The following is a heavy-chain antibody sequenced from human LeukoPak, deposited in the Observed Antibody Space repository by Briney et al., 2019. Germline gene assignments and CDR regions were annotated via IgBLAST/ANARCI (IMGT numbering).Heavy chain of an antibody. CDR3: ARDPSIAVAGMDFDY. D-gene: IGHD6-19*01. J-gene: IGHJ4*02. Sequence: XXPGQGLXXXGXINPSGGSTSYAQKFQGRVTMTRDTSTSTVYMELSSLRSEDTAVYYCARDPSIAVAGMDFDYWGQGTLVTVSS. CDR2: INPSGGST. V-gene: IGHV1-46*01.